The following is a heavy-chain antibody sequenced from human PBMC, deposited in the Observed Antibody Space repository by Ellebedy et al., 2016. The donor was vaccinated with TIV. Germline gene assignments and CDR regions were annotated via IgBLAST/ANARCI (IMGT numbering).Heavy chain of an antibody. V-gene: IGHV4-59*01. CDR3: ARITRGWFDS. J-gene: IGHJ5*01. D-gene: IGHD3-10*01. Sequence: PSETLSLTCTVSGGSISGYYWSWFRQPPGKGLEYIGDIYYSGSTNYNPSLKSRVTISVDTSKNQFSLNLISVTAADTAVYYCARITRGWFDSWGQGTLVTVSS. CDR1: GGSISGYY. CDR2: IYYSGST.